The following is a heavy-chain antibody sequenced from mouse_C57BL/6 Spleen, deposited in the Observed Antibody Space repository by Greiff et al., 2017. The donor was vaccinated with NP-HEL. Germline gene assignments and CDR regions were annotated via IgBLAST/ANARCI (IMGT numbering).Heavy chain of an antibody. Sequence: QVQLQQSGAELVKPGASVKMSCKASGYTFTSYWITWVKQRPGQGLEWIGDIYPGSGSTNYNEKFKSKATLTVDTSSSTAYMQLSSLTSEDSAVYYCARERFGYYGSSTYWYFDVWGTGTTVTVSS. J-gene: IGHJ1*03. CDR3: ARERFGYYGSSTYWYFDV. D-gene: IGHD1-1*01. CDR2: IYPGSGST. V-gene: IGHV1-55*01. CDR1: GYTFTSYW.